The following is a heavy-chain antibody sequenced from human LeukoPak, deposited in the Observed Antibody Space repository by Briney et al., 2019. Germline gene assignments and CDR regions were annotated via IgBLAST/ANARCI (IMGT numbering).Heavy chain of an antibody. Sequence: SETLSLTCTVSGYSISSDYYWGWIRQPPGKGLEWIGSIYYSGSTYYNPSLKSRVTISVDTSKNQFSLKLSSVTAADTAVYYCASDLLWFGELMSDYWGQGTLVTVSS. V-gene: IGHV4-38-2*02. CDR3: ASDLLWFGELMSDY. J-gene: IGHJ4*02. CDR1: GYSISSDYY. CDR2: IYYSGST. D-gene: IGHD3-10*01.